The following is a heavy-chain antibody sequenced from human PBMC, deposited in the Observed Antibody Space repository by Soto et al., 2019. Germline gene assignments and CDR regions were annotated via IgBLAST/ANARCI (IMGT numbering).Heavy chain of an antibody. CDR3: ARVGRGITGPRNLWGPIDY. V-gene: IGHV3-33*01. CDR1: GFTFSSYG. J-gene: IGHJ4*02. CDR2: IWYDGSNK. D-gene: IGHD1-20*01. Sequence: QVQLVESGGGVVQPGRSLRLSCAASGFTFSSYGMHWVRQAPGKGLEWVAVIWYDGSNKYYADSVKGRFTISRDNSKNTLYLQMNGLRAEDTAVYYCARVGRGITGPRNLWGPIDYWGQGTLVTVSS.